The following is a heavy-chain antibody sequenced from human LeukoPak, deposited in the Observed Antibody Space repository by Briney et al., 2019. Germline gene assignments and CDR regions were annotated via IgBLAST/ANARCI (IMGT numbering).Heavy chain of an antibody. CDR3: ARSPGQLVPGYYYYYYMDV. CDR2: IKQDGSEK. CDR1: GFTFSSYW. J-gene: IGHJ6*03. D-gene: IGHD6-6*01. Sequence: GGSLRLSCAASGFTFSSYWMSWVRQAPGKGLEWVANIKQDGSEKYYVDSVKGRFTISRDNAKNSLYLQMNSLRAEDTAVYYCARSPGQLVPGYYYYYYMDVWGKGTTVTVSS. V-gene: IGHV3-7*01.